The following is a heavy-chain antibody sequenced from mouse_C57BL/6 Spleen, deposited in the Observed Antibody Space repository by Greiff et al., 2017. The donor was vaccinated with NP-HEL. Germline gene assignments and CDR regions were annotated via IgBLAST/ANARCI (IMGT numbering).Heavy chain of an antibody. CDR1: GYTFTGSW. V-gene: IGHV1-9*01. CDR3: AREAVNTVVGRDYFDY. CDR2: IFPGSGST. J-gene: IGHJ2*01. D-gene: IGHD1-1*01. Sequence: QVQLQQSGAELMKPGASVKLSCKASGYTFTGSWIEWVKQRPGHGLEWIGEIFPGSGSTNYNEKFKGKATFTAETSSNTAYMQRSSLTTEDSANYYCAREAVNTVVGRDYFDYWGQGTTLTVSA.